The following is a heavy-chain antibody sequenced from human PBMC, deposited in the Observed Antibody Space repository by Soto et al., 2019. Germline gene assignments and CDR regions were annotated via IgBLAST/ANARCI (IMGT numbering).Heavy chain of an antibody. D-gene: IGHD6-13*01. CDR3: ARDMTSSPLFDY. CDR1: GFTFSSYA. J-gene: IGHJ4*02. CDR2: ISYDGSNK. V-gene: IGHV3-30-3*01. Sequence: PVGSLRLSCAASGFTFSSYAMHWVRQAPGKGLEWVAVISYDGSNKYYADSVKGRFTISRDNSKNTLYLQMNSLRAEDTAVYYCARDMTSSPLFDYWGQGTLVTVSS.